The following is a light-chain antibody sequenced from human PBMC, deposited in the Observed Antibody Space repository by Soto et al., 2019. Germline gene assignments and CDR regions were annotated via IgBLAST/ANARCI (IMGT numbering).Light chain of an antibody. CDR1: QGVGSC. CDR3: QQDNSFPWT. V-gene: IGKV1-12*01. CDR2: AAS. J-gene: IGKJ1*01. Sequence: DIQITQSPSSVSAPVGDRVTITCRASQGVGSCLAWYQQKPGKAPKLLIFAASRLQSGLPSRFSGSGSGTAFTLTISSLQPEDVASYYCQQDNSFPWTFGQGTKVEIK.